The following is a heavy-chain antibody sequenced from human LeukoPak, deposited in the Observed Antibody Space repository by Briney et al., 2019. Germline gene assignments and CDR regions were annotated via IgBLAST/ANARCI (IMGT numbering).Heavy chain of an antibody. CDR2: IYYGGST. Sequence: SETLSLTCTVSGGSISSSSYYWGWIRQPPGKGLEWIGSIYYGGSTYYNPSLKSRVTISVDTSKNQFSLKLSSVTAADTAVYYCAREGSRSAQRLYYFDYWGQGTLVTVSS. D-gene: IGHD6-25*01. J-gene: IGHJ4*02. CDR3: AREGSRSAQRLYYFDY. V-gene: IGHV4-39*07. CDR1: GGSISSSSYY.